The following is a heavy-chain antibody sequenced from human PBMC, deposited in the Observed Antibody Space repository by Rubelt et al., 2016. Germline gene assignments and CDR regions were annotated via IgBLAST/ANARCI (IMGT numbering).Heavy chain of an antibody. D-gene: IGHD3-10*01. Sequence: QVQLQQWGAGLLKPSETLSLTCAVYGGSFSGYYWSWIRQPPGKGLEWIGEINHSGSTNYNPSLKSRVTILGDTAKNQFSRKLSSVTAADTAVYYCARGGRYYGSGSYQRHNWFDPWGQGTLVTVSS. CDR3: ARGGRYYGSGSYQRHNWFDP. CDR2: INHSGST. J-gene: IGHJ5*02. V-gene: IGHV4-34*01. CDR1: GGSFSGYY.